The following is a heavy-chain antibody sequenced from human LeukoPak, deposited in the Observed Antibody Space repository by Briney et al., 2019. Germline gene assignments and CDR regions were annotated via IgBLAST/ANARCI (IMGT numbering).Heavy chain of an antibody. V-gene: IGHV4-34*01. CDR3: ARSGIAAVH. J-gene: IGHJ4*02. CDR2: INHSGST. CDR1: GGXFSGYY. D-gene: IGHD6-13*01. Sequence: SETLSLTCAVYGGXFSGYYCSWIRQPPGKGLEWIGEINHSGSTNYNPSLKSRVTISVDTSKNQFSLKLSSVTAADTAVYYCARSGIAAVHWGQGTLVTVSS.